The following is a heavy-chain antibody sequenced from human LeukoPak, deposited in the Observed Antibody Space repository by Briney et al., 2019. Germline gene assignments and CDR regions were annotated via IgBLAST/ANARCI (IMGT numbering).Heavy chain of an antibody. D-gene: IGHD6-13*01. Sequence: GESLKISCQGSGYSFTSNWIAWVRQVPGNGLEWMGIIYPGDSDTQYSPSFQGQVTISADKSISTAYLQWNSLKASDTAMYYCARHPGYSSSWFDAFDIWGQGTMVTVSS. V-gene: IGHV5-51*01. J-gene: IGHJ3*02. CDR1: GYSFTSNW. CDR3: ARHPGYSSSWFDAFDI. CDR2: IYPGDSDT.